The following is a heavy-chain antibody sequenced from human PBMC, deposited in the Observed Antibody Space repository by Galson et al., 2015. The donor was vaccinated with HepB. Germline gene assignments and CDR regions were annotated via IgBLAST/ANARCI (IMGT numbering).Heavy chain of an antibody. CDR2: IKSKTDGGTT. J-gene: IGHJ1*01. CDR3: TGDSSGYYIRDFQH. D-gene: IGHD3-22*01. V-gene: IGHV3-15*07. Sequence: SLRLSCAASGFTFSNAWMNWVRQAPGKGLEWVGRIKSKTDGGTTDYAAPVKGRFTISRDDSKNTLYLQMNSLKTEDTAVYYCTGDSSGYYIRDFQHWGQGTLVTVSP. CDR1: GFTFSNAW.